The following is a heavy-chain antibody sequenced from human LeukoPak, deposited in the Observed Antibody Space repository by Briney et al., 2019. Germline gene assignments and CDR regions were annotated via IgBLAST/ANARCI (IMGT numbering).Heavy chain of an antibody. Sequence: SVQVPCKASGGTFSSYAISWVRQAPGQGLEWMGRIIPIFGTANYAQKFQGRVTITTDESTSTAYMELSSLRSEDTAVYYGAREPLRQQWLVEAFDIWGQGTMVTVSS. V-gene: IGHV1-69*05. J-gene: IGHJ3*02. CDR2: IIPIFGTA. CDR3: AREPLRQQWLVEAFDI. D-gene: IGHD6-19*01. CDR1: GGTFSSYA.